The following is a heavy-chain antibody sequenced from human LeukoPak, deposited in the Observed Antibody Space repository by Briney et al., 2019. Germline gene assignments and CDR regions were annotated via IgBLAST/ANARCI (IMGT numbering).Heavy chain of an antibody. CDR3: ATNVGDGGY. V-gene: IGHV3-48*04. D-gene: IGHD3-16*01. CDR2: INSSSSPI. Sequence: GGSLRLSCAASGFTFSTCSMNWVRQAPGKGLEWVSYINSSSSPIYYADSVKGRFTISRDNAKNSLYLQMDRLRVKDTAVYYCATNVGDGGYWGQGTLVAVSS. CDR1: GFTFSTCS. J-gene: IGHJ4*02.